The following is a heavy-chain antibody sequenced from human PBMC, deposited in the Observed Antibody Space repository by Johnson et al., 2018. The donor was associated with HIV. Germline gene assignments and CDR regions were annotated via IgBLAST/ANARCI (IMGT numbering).Heavy chain of an antibody. CDR2: IRHDVNNK. CDR3: ALKQLVTMDDAFDI. D-gene: IGHD6-13*01. V-gene: IGHV3-33*01. J-gene: IGHJ3*02. Sequence: QVQLVESGGGVVQPGRSLRLSCAASGFTLSNYGMHWVRQAPGKGLEWVALIRHDVNNKYYADSVKGRFTISRDNSKNTLYRQMNSLRAEDTAVYYCALKQLVTMDDAFDIWGQGTMVTVSS. CDR1: GFTLSNYG.